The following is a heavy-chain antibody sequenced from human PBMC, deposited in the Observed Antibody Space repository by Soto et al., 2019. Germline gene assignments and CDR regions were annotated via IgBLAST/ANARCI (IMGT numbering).Heavy chain of an antibody. CDR2: INAGNGNT. CDR1: GYTFTSYA. J-gene: IGHJ5*02. Sequence: QVQLVQSGAEVKKPGASVKVSCKASGYTFTSYAMHWVRQAPGQRLEWMGWINAGNGNTKYSQKFQGRVTITRDTSACTAYMELSSLRSEDTAVYYCARHNVDTAMFNWFDPWGQGTLVTVSS. D-gene: IGHD5-18*01. V-gene: IGHV1-3*01. CDR3: ARHNVDTAMFNWFDP.